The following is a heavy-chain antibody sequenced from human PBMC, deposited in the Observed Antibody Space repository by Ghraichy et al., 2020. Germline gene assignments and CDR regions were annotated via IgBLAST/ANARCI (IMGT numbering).Heavy chain of an antibody. Sequence: GESLNISCAASGFTFSASWMHWVRQAPGKGLQWLANIKEDGSLRQYVHSVKGRFTISRDNAKNSLFLEMNSLRVEDTAVYFCASEEVNTPWRWGQGTLVTVSS. CDR1: GFTFSASW. CDR2: IKEDGSLR. J-gene: IGHJ4*02. CDR3: ASEEVNTPWR. D-gene: IGHD3-3*01. V-gene: IGHV3-7*01.